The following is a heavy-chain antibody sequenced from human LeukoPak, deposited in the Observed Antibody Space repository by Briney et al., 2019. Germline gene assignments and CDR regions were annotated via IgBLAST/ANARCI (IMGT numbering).Heavy chain of an antibody. J-gene: IGHJ4*02. V-gene: IGHV3-66*02. D-gene: IGHD3/OR15-3a*01. CDR3: ERVRAGVELDF. CDR2: IYSGGTT. Sequence: GVSLRFYCAASGFTVSSIYMSWVRPAPGKGLEWFSDIYSGGTTYYEDSVKGRFTISRDKSKNTVYLQMNSLRAEDTAMYYCERVRAGVELDFWGQGTLVTVSS. CDR1: GFTVSSIY.